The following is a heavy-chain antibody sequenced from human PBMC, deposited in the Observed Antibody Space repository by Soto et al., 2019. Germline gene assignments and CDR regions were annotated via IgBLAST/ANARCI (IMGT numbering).Heavy chain of an antibody. V-gene: IGHV4-39*01. Sequence: NPSETLSLTCTVSGVSISGSRYYWGWIRQPPGRGLEWIGNIYYSGSTYYTPAIKSRVTLSVDTSKNQFSLNLNSVTAADTAVYYCARGGIPPSGYGIAYAMDVWGQGTTVTVSS. CDR1: GVSISGSRYY. D-gene: IGHD1-26*01. J-gene: IGHJ6*02. CDR3: ARGGIPPSGYGIAYAMDV. CDR2: IYYSGST.